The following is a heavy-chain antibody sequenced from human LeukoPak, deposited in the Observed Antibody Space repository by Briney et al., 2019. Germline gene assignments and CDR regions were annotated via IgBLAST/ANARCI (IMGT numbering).Heavy chain of an antibody. CDR2: IYSGGST. Sequence: GGSLRLSCAASGFTVSSNYMSWVRQAPGKGLEWVSVIYSGGSTYYADSVKGRFTISRDNSKSTLYLQMNSLRAEDTAVYYCASVAVADDAFDIWGQGTMVTVSS. CDR3: ASVAVADDAFDI. CDR1: GFTVSSNY. V-gene: IGHV3-66*01. J-gene: IGHJ3*02. D-gene: IGHD6-19*01.